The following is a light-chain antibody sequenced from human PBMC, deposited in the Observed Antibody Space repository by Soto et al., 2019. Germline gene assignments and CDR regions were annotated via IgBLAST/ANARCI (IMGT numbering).Light chain of an antibody. CDR2: EVS. V-gene: IGLV2-8*01. J-gene: IGLJ1*01. CDR1: SRDVGGYNS. CDR3: SSYAGSNNLV. Sequence: QSVLTQPRSACGAPGQSVTISCTGTSRDVGGYNSVSWYQQHPGKAPKLMIYEVSKRPSGVPDRFSGYKSGNTASLTVSGLQAEDEADYYCSSYAGSNNLVFGTGTKVTVL.